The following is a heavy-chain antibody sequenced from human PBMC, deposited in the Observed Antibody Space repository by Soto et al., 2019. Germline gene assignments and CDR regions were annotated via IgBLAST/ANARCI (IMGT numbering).Heavy chain of an antibody. Sequence: GGSLRLSCAASGFTFSSYGMHWVRQAPGKGLEWVAVIWYDGSNKYYADSVKGRFTISRDNSKNTLYLQMNSLRAEDTAVYYCARDSALIIYGSGSFSSYYYYYYMDVWGKGTTVTVSS. CDR1: GFTFSSYG. CDR3: ARDSALIIYGSGSFSSYYYYYYMDV. J-gene: IGHJ6*03. V-gene: IGHV3-33*01. D-gene: IGHD3-10*01. CDR2: IWYDGSNK.